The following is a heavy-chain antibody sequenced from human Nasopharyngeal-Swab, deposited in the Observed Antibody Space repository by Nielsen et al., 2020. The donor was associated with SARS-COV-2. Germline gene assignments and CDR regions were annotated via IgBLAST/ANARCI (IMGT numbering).Heavy chain of an antibody. CDR1: GFSFSSYG. J-gene: IGHJ4*02. Sequence: GGSLRLSCEASGFSFSSYGMHWVRHAPGQGLEWVTVISSDGSNKYYADSVKGRFTISRDNSKNTLYLLMSSLRAEDTAVYYCAKDYYDTLAGYYGPDFWGQGTLVTVSS. CDR2: ISSDGSNK. D-gene: IGHD3-9*01. CDR3: AKDYYDTLAGYYGPDF. V-gene: IGHV3-30*18.